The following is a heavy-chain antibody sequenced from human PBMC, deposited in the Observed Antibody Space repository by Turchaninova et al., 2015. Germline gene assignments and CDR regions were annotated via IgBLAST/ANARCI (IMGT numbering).Heavy chain of an antibody. CDR1: EYTFTGYY. V-gene: IGHV1-2*06. J-gene: IGHJ6*03. CDR2: INPNRGGT. CDR3: ARDESLTLYSSYYMDV. Sequence: QVQLVQSGAEVKKPGASLKVSCKASEYTFTGYYIHWVRQAPGHGLEWMGRINPNRGGTTYNQKFQGRVTMTGDTSISTAYMELNRLTSADTAVYYCARDESLTLYSSYYMDVWGKGTTVTVSS.